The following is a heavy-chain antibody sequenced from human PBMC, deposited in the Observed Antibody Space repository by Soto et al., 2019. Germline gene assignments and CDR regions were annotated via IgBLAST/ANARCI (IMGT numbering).Heavy chain of an antibody. CDR3: AKDLHDSFDP. Sequence: LRLSCSAAGGTFSSYGLHWVRQAPGKGLEWVAVISYDGSNKYYADSVKGRFTIYRDKSKNTLYLQMNSLRAEDTAVYYCAKDLHDSFDPWGQGTLLTVS. D-gene: IGHD1-1*01. CDR1: GGTFSSYG. J-gene: IGHJ5*02. CDR2: ISYDGSNK. V-gene: IGHV3-30*18.